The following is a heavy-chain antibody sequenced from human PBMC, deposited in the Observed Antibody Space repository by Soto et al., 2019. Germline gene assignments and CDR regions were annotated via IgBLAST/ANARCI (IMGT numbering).Heavy chain of an antibody. Sequence: QVQLQESGPGLVKPSETLSLTCIVSGGSISSYYWTWTRQPPGKGLEWIGCIYNGATTNYNPSLKSGVTILVDTSKNQFSLKLTSVTAADTAVYYCARDDSQRPATYWGQGTLVTVSS. CDR2: IYNGATT. CDR3: ARDDSQRPATY. D-gene: IGHD1-26*01. J-gene: IGHJ4*02. V-gene: IGHV4-59*01. CDR1: GGSISSYY.